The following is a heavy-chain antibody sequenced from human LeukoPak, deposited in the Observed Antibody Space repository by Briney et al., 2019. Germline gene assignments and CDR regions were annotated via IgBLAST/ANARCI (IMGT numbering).Heavy chain of an antibody. CDR2: ISGSGGST. J-gene: IGHJ6*02. D-gene: IGHD1-26*01. V-gene: IGHV3-23*01. Sequence: GGSLRLSCATSGFTFSSYAMSWVRQAPGKGLEWVSAISGSGGSTYYADSVKGRFTISRDNSKNTLYLQMNSLRAEDTAVYYCAKDLHSGSYYDYYYYGMDVWGQGTTVTVSS. CDR1: GFTFSSYA. CDR3: AKDLHSGSYYDYYYYGMDV.